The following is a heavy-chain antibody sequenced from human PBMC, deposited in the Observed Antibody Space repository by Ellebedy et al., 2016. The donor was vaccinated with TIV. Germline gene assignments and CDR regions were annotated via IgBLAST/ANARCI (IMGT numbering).Heavy chain of an antibody. Sequence: GESLKISCTASGFTLSNYWMTWVRQAPGKGLEWVSSITGISTYIYYADSVQGRFTISRDNPKNSLYLQMNSLRAEDTAVYYCARDRGSGWRDFDYWGQGTLVTVSS. J-gene: IGHJ4*02. CDR1: GFTLSNYW. V-gene: IGHV3-21*01. CDR3: ARDRGSGWRDFDY. D-gene: IGHD6-19*01. CDR2: ITGISTYI.